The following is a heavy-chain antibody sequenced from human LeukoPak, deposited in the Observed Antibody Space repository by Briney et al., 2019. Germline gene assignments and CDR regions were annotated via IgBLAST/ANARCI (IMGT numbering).Heavy chain of an antibody. V-gene: IGHV3-48*04. D-gene: IGHD2-15*01. Sequence: GGSLRLSCAASGFTFSSYSMNWVRQAPGKGLEWVSYISSSGSTIYYADSVKGRFTISRDNAKNSLYLQMNRLRAEDTAVYYCARDLSLYCSGGSCYSLNYWGQGTLVTVSS. CDR3: ARDLSLYCSGGSCYSLNY. J-gene: IGHJ4*02. CDR1: GFTFSSYS. CDR2: ISSSGSTI.